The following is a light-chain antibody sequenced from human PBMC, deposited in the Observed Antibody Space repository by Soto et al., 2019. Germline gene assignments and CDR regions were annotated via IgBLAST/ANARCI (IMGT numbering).Light chain of an antibody. CDR1: SSDVGDYNY. J-gene: IGLJ2*01. V-gene: IGLV2-8*01. CDR3: SSYAGSNNFGV. Sequence: QSALTQPPSVSGSPGQSVTISCTGTSSDVGDYNYVSWYQHQPDKAPKLMIYEVTKRPSGVPDRFSGSKSGNTASLTVSGLQAEDEYDYYCSSYAGSNNFGVFGGGTKLTVL. CDR2: EVT.